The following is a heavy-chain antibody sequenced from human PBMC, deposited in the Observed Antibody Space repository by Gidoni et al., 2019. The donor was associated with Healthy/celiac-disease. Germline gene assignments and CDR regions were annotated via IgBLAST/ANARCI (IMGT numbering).Heavy chain of an antibody. Sequence: QVQLVESGGGVVKPGRSLRLSGAASGFIFSSYGMHWVRQAPGKGLEWVAVISYDGSNKYYADSVKGRFTISRDNSKNTLYLQMNSLRAEDTAVYYCANWAFGDFDYWGQGTLVTVSS. CDR1: GFIFSSYG. D-gene: IGHD3-16*01. CDR2: ISYDGSNK. CDR3: ANWAFGDFDY. V-gene: IGHV3-30*18. J-gene: IGHJ4*02.